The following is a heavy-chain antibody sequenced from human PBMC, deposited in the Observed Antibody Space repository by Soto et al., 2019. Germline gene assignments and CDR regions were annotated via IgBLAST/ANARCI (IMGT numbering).Heavy chain of an antibody. CDR1: RCSSTEHY. D-gene: IGHD3-10*01. Sequence: SRRRSGAPARCSSTEHYMSPIRQAPGKGLEWVSYISSSSSYTNYADSVKGRFTISRDNAKNSLYLQMNSLRAEDTAVYYCASHGVNYWFDPWGQGTLVTVSS. J-gene: IGHJ5*02. V-gene: IGHV3-11*06. CDR2: ISSSSSYT. CDR3: ASHGVNYWFDP.